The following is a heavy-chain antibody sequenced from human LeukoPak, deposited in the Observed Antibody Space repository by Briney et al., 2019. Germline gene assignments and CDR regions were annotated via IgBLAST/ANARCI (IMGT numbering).Heavy chain of an antibody. D-gene: IGHD3-3*02. CDR1: GYTFSDFY. Sequence: ASVKVSCKASGYTFSDFYIHWVRQAPGQGLEYVGWITPKSGDTYSPQRFQGRVTMTRDASISSAYMELSSLRSDDTAVYFCARVRLADERAWAYWGQGTLVTVSS. V-gene: IGHV1-2*02. CDR3: ARVRLADERAWAY. CDR2: ITPKSGDT. J-gene: IGHJ4*02.